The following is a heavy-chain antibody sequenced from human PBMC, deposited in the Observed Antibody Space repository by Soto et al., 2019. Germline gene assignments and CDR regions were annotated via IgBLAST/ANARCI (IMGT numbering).Heavy chain of an antibody. Sequence: QVQLVESGGRVVQPGRSLRLSCAASGFMFNRYAIHWVRQTPGKGLEWVAVISKDGSVQYYADSVRGRFIISRDKTKDTVHLEMNSLRVEDTAVFYCARSRSGAVPDSFGYWGQGTPDTVSS. D-gene: IGHD3-3*01. CDR3: ARSRSGAVPDSFGY. V-gene: IGHV3-30-3*01. CDR1: GFMFNRYA. J-gene: IGHJ4*02. CDR2: ISKDGSVQ.